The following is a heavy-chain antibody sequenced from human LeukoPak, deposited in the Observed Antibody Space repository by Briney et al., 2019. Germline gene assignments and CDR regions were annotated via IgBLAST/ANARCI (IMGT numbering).Heavy chain of an antibody. CDR1: GFTFSSYS. J-gene: IGHJ4*01. CDR3: ARDRGAYCGGDCYLGFDY. CDR2: ISSGSINI. V-gene: IGHV3-21*01. Sequence: GSLRLSCAASGFTFSSYSMNWVRQAPGKGLEWVSSISSGSINIYYADSVKGRFTISRDNAKNSLYLQMNSLRAEDTAVYYCARDRGAYCGGDCYLGFDYWGRGTLVTVSS. D-gene: IGHD2-21*02.